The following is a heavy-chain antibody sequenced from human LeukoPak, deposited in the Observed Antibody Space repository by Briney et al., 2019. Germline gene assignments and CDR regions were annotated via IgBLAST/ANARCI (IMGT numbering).Heavy chain of an antibody. CDR2: IYYHEST. Sequence: SETLSLTCTVSGGSVSSGSYYWSWIRQPPAKGLEWYGFIYYHESTNYNPSLKSRVPISVDTSKNQFSLKLSSVTAADTAVYYCARVYFGDFDYWGQGTLVTVSS. V-gene: IGHV4-61*01. CDR1: GGSVSSGSYY. D-gene: IGHD3-16*01. J-gene: IGHJ4*02. CDR3: ARVYFGDFDY.